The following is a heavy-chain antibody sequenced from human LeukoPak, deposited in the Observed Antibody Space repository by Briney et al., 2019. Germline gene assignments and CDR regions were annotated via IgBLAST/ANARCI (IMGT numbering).Heavy chain of an antibody. CDR2: IYYSGST. V-gene: IGHV4-59*01. Sequence: SETLSLTCTVSGGSISSYYWSWIRQPPGKGLEWIGYIYYSGSTNYNPSLKSRVTISVDTSKNQFSLKLSSVTAADTAVYYCAREVPYGSGSYWFDPWGQGTLVTVCS. D-gene: IGHD3-10*01. J-gene: IGHJ5*02. CDR1: GGSISSYY. CDR3: AREVPYGSGSYWFDP.